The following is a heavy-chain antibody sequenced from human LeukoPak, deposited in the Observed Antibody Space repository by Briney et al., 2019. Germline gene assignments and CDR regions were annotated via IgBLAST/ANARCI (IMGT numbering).Heavy chain of an antibody. V-gene: IGHV4-39*02. CDR2: VYYSGST. CDR3: ARDTSGWYYWFDP. J-gene: IGHJ5*02. D-gene: IGHD6-19*01. CDR1: GGSISSGSYY. Sequence: PSETLVLTCTVSGGSISSGSYYWGWIRQTPGKGLEWIGSVYYSGSTYYNPSLKSRVTISVDTSKNQFPLKLSSVTAADTAVYYCARDTSGWYYWFDPWGQGTLVTVSS.